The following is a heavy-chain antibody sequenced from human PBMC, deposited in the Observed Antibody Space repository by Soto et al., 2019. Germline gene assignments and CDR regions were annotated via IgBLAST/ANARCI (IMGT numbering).Heavy chain of an antibody. CDR3: ALWGSYRSFDN. D-gene: IGHD3-16*02. V-gene: IGHV4-39*07. CDR1: GGSISSSSYY. Sequence: ETLSLTCTVSGGSISSSSYYWGWIRQTPGKGLEWIGEIDRSGRTKYNPSLKSRVAISVDTSKNQFSLKVTSMTAADTAVYYCALWGSYRSFDNWGQGTLVTVSS. CDR2: IDRSGRT. J-gene: IGHJ4*02.